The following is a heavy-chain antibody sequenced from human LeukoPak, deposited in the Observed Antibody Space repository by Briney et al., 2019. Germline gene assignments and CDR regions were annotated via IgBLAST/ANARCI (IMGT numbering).Heavy chain of an antibody. D-gene: IGHD3-3*01. V-gene: IGHV1-46*01. CDR2: INPSGGST. Sequence: ASVKVSCKASGYTFTSYYMHWVRQAPGQGLEWMGIINPSGGSTSYAQKFQGRVTMTRDTSTSTVYMELSSLRSEDTAVYYCARDQYDFWSGYDAYGMDVWGQGTTVTVPS. J-gene: IGHJ6*02. CDR3: ARDQYDFWSGYDAYGMDV. CDR1: GYTFTSYY.